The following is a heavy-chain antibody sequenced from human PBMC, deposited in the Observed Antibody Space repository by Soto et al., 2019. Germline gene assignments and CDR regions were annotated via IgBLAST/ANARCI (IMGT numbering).Heavy chain of an antibody. CDR2: ISNSGGTI. Sequence: GGSLRLSCAASGFTFSSYAMTWVRQAPGKGLEWVSAISNSGGTIFYADSVKGCFINSRDNSKNTLYLRMNSLRAEDTAVYYCAKLDYVTPASESWGRGTLVTVSS. J-gene: IGHJ5*02. CDR1: GFTFSSYA. CDR3: AKLDYVTPASES. V-gene: IGHV3-23*01. D-gene: IGHD3-10*02.